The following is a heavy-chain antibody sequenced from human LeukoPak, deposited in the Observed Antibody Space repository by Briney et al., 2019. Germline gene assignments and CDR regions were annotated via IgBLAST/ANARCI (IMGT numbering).Heavy chain of an antibody. Sequence: GGSLRLSCSASGFTFGSYGMHWVRQAPGKGLEWVALIWYHGNDVDYADSVKGRFTISRDNSKNTRYLHMNSVRAEDTAVYFCARDFWNEPSKYFDYWGQGTLVTVSS. V-gene: IGHV3-33*01. CDR3: ARDFWNEPSKYFDY. J-gene: IGHJ4*02. D-gene: IGHD3-3*01. CDR2: IWYHGNDV. CDR1: GFTFGSYG.